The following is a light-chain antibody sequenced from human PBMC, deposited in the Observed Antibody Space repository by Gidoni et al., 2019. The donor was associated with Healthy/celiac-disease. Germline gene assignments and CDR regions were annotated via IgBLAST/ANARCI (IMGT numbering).Light chain of an antibody. CDR3: QVWDSSSDHVV. CDR1: NIGSKS. CDR2: YDS. Sequence: YVLTQPPSVSVAPGKTARITCGGNNIGSKSVHWYQQKPGQAPVLVIYYDSDRPSGIPERFSGSNSGNTATLTISRVEAGDEADYYCQVWDSSSDHVVFSGGTKLTVL. J-gene: IGLJ2*01. V-gene: IGLV3-21*04.